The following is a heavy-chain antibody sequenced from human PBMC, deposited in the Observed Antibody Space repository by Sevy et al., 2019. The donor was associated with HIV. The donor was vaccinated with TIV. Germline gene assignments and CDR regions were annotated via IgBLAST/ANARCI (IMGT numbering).Heavy chain of an antibody. CDR2: ISSSSSTI. CDR3: ARDGGRDYYDSSGYWDY. D-gene: IGHD3-22*01. V-gene: IGHV3-48*02. CDR1: GFTFSSYS. Sequence: GGSLRLSCAASGFTFSSYSMNWVRQAPGKGLEWVSYISSSSSTIYYADSVNGRFTISRDNPKNSLYLQMNSLRDEDTAVYYCARDGGRDYYDSSGYWDYWGQGTLVTVSS. J-gene: IGHJ4*02.